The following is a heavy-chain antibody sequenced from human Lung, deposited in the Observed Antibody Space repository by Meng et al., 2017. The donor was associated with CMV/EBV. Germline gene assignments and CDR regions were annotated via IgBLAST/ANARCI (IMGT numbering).Heavy chain of an antibody. D-gene: IGHD5-18*01. CDR3: ARGSNTAMAYFDS. V-gene: IGHV4-30-4*01. Sequence: QVLLQGAGPGLVTASPPLSLTCTGSGAPPTGGDYFWSWIRPPPGKGLEWIGCVYYTGGTYDNPSLKSRLSMSVDTSNNQFFLNLTSVTAADTAFYFCARGSNTAMAYFDSWGLGTLVTVSS. J-gene: IGHJ4*02. CDR1: GAPPTGGDYF. CDR2: VYYTGGT.